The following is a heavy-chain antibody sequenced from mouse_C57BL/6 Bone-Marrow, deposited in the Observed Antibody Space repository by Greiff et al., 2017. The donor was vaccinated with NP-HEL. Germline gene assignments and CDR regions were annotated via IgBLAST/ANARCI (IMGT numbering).Heavy chain of an antibody. CDR1: GFTFTDYY. CDR2: IRNKANGYTT. Sequence: EVKLVESGGGLVQPGGSLSLSCAASGFTFTDYYMSWVRQPPGKALEWLGFIRNKANGYTTEYSASVKGRFTISRDTSQSILYLQMNALRAEDSATYYCARFGSHYYGSSYYFDYWGQGTTLTVSS. D-gene: IGHD1-1*01. J-gene: IGHJ2*01. CDR3: ARFGSHYYGSSYYFDY. V-gene: IGHV7-3*01.